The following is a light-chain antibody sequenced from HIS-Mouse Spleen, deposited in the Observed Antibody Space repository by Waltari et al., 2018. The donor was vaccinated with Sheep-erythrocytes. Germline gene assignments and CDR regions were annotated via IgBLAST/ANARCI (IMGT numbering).Light chain of an antibody. CDR3: CSYAGSSTPWV. CDR1: SSDVGSYNL. CDR2: EGG. V-gene: IGLV2-23*01. Sequence: QSALTQPAPGSGSPGQSITISCTGTSSDVGSYNLVSWYQQHPGKAPKLMIYEGGKRPSGVSNRFSGSKSGNTASLTISGLQAEDEADYYCCSYAGSSTPWVFGGGTKLTVL. J-gene: IGLJ3*02.